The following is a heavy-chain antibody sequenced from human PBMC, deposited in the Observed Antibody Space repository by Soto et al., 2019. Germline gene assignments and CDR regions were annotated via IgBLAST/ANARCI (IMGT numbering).Heavy chain of an antibody. CDR2: IYYSGST. CDR1: GGSISSGGYY. D-gene: IGHD6-13*01. Sequence: SETLSLTCTVSGGSISSGGYYWSWIRQHPGKGLGWIGYIYYSGSTYYNPSLKSRVTISVDTSKNQFSLKLSSVTAADTAVYYCARAHNERDSSSWYYFDYWGQGTLVTVSS. CDR3: ARAHNERDSSSWYYFDY. V-gene: IGHV4-31*03. J-gene: IGHJ4*02.